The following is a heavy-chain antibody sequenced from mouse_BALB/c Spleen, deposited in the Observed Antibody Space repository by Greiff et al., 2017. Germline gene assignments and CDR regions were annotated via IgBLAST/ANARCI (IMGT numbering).Heavy chain of an antibody. J-gene: IGHJ1*01. V-gene: IGHV2-2*02. CDR3: ARNYYGYGYFDV. CDR1: GFSLTSYG. D-gene: IGHD1-1*01. Sequence: QVQLQQSGPGLVQPSQSLSITCTVSGFSLTSYGVHWVRQSPGKGLEWLGVIWSGGSTDDNAAFISRLSISKDNSKSQVFFKMNSLQANDTAIYYCARNYYGYGYFDVWGAGTTVTVSS. CDR2: IWSGGST.